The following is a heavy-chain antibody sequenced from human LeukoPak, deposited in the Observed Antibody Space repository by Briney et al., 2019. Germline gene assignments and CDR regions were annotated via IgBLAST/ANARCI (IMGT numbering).Heavy chain of an antibody. CDR3: AGAPSPYGSVDY. V-gene: IGHV1-46*01. Sequence: ASVKVSCKASGYTFTSYYMHWVRQAPGQGLEWMGIINPSGGSTSYAQKFQGRVTMTRDTSTSTVYMELSSLRSEDTAVYYCAGAPSPYGSVDYWGQGTLVTVSS. D-gene: IGHD3-10*01. CDR1: GYTFTSYY. CDR2: INPSGGST. J-gene: IGHJ4*02.